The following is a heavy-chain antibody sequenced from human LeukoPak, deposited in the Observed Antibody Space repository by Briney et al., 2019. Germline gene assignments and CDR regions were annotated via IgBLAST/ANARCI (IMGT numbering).Heavy chain of an antibody. J-gene: IGHJ4*02. CDR1: GGSISSHY. D-gene: IGHD3-10*01. V-gene: IGHV4-34*01. Sequence: SETLSLTRTVSGGSISSHYWSWIRQPPGKGLEWIGEINHSGSTNYNPSLKSRVTISVDTSKNQFSLKLSSVTAADTAVYYCAREAMVRGLDYWGQGTLVTVSS. CDR3: AREAMVRGLDY. CDR2: INHSGST.